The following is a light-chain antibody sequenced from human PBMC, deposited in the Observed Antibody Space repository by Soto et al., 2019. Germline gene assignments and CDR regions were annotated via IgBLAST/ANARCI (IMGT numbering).Light chain of an antibody. J-gene: IGKJ3*01. CDR2: GAS. CDR1: QSVSSSY. CDR3: QQYGSSPG. V-gene: IGKV3-20*01. Sequence: EMVLTQSPGTLSLSPGERATLSCRASQSVSSSYLAWYQQKPGQAPRPLIYGASSRATGIPDRFSGSGSGTDFTITISRLEPEDFAVYYCQQYGSSPGFGPGTKVDIK.